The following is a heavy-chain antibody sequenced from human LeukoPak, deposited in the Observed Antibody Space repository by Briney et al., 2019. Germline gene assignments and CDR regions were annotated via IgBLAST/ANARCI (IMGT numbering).Heavy chain of an antibody. J-gene: IGHJ4*02. D-gene: IGHD1-26*01. CDR2: VYYSGST. V-gene: IGHV4-59*01. CDR3: ARGPGSGTYWAFDY. Sequence: IRQPPGKGLEWIGYVYYSGSTSYNPSLKSRVTISVDTSKNQFSLKLSSVTAADAAVYYCARGPGSGTYWAFDYWGQGTLVTVSS.